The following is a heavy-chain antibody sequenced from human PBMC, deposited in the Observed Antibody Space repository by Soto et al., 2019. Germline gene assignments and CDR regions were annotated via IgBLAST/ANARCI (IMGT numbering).Heavy chain of an antibody. CDR1: GYTFTNDG. D-gene: IGHD4-17*01. J-gene: IGHJ4*02. V-gene: IGHV1-18*01. CDR2: ISAYNGNT. Sequence: QVQLVQSGAEVKKPGASVKVSCKASGYTFTNDGISWVRQAPGQGLEWVGWISAYNGNTNYAQKLQDRVTMTTDTSTSTAYMELRSLRSDDTATYYCARLTDYGDYEYFDYWGQGILVTVSS. CDR3: ARLTDYGDYEYFDY.